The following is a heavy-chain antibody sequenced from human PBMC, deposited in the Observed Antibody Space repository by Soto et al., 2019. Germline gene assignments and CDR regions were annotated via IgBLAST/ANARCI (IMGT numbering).Heavy chain of an antibody. CDR3: AREPTYCSGGSCYTDPRFSWFDP. CDR1: GFTFSSYA. J-gene: IGHJ5*02. V-gene: IGHV3-30-3*01. Sequence: GGSLRLSCAASGFTFSSYAMHWVRQAPGKGLEWVAVISYDGSNKYYADSVKGRFTISRDNSKNTLYLQMNSLRAEDTAVYYCAREPTYCSGGSCYTDPRFSWFDPWGQGTLVTVSS. D-gene: IGHD2-15*01. CDR2: ISYDGSNK.